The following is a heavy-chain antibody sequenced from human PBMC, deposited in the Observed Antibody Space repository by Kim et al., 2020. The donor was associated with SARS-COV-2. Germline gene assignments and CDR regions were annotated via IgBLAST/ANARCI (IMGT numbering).Heavy chain of an antibody. CDR1: GGTFSSYS. Sequence: SVKFSCKASGGTFSSYSISWVRQAPGQGLEWMGRIIPILGIANYAQKFQGRVTITADKSTSTAYMELSSLRSEDTAVYYCARDFTWFDPWGQGTLVTVS. CDR2: IIPILGIA. CDR3: ARDFTWFDP. V-gene: IGHV1-69*04. J-gene: IGHJ5*02.